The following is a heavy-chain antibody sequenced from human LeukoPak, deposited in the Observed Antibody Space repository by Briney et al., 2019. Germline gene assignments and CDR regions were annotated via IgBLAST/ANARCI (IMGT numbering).Heavy chain of an antibody. J-gene: IGHJ4*02. Sequence: SETLSLTCTVSGDSVSNYYWSWIRQPPGKRLEWIGCIYYSESATYNPSLKSRVTISLDTSKNQFFLKLSSVTSADTAVYYCARKRSFDLWGQGTLVTVSS. V-gene: IGHV4-59*02. CDR2: IYYSESA. CDR1: GDSVSNYY. D-gene: IGHD3-9*01. CDR3: ARKRSFDL.